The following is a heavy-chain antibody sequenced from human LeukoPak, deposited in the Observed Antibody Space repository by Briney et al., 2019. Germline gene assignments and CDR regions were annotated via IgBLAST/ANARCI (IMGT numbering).Heavy chain of an antibody. D-gene: IGHD3-22*01. J-gene: IGHJ5*02. CDR3: ARHAGGYYDSSNWFDP. Sequence: SETLSLTCTVSGGSISSRSSYWGWIRQPPGKGLEWIGSIYYSGSTYYNSSLKSRVTISVDTSKNQFSLKLSSVTAADTAVYYCARHAGGYYDSSNWFDPWGQGTLVTVSS. V-gene: IGHV4-39*01. CDR1: GGSISSRSSY. CDR2: IYYSGST.